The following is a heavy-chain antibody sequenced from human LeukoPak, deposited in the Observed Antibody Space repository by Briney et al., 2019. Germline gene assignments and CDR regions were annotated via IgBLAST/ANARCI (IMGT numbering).Heavy chain of an antibody. CDR2: ISWNSGSI. CDR3: AKDRREVYYDSSGYPSGAFDI. Sequence: GGSLRLSCAASGFTFDDYAMHWVRQAPGKGLERVSGISWNSGSIGYADSVKGRFTISRDNAKNSLYLQMNSLRPEDTALYYCAKDRREVYYDSSGYPSGAFDIWGQGTMVTVSS. V-gene: IGHV3-9*01. D-gene: IGHD3-22*01. CDR1: GFTFDDYA. J-gene: IGHJ3*02.